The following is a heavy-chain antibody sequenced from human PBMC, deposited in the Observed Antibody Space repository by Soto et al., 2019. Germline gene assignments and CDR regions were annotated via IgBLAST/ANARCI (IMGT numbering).Heavy chain of an antibody. Sequence: QVQLVESGGGVVQPGRSLRLSCAASGFTFSSYGMHWVRQAPGKGLEWVAVIWYDGSNKYYADSVKGRFTISRDNSKNTLYLQMNSLRAEDTAVYYCAREGKVSPPNFDYWGQGTLVTVSS. CDR3: AREGKVSPPNFDY. D-gene: IGHD1-20*01. V-gene: IGHV3-33*01. CDR1: GFTFSSYG. CDR2: IWYDGSNK. J-gene: IGHJ4*02.